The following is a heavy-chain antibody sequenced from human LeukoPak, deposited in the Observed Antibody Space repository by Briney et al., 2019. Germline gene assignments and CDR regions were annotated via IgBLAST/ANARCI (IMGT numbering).Heavy chain of an antibody. J-gene: IGHJ4*02. V-gene: IGHV4-34*01. D-gene: IGHD6-19*01. Sequence: SETLSVTCAVYGWFFSGYYWSGIRQPPGKGLDWMGEINHSGSTNYNPSLNSQVTISVDTCKNQFSPKLSSVTAADTAVYYCARRYSSGRSWRYWGQGTLVTVSS. CDR2: INHSGST. CDR3: ARRYSSGRSWRY. CDR1: GWFFSGYY.